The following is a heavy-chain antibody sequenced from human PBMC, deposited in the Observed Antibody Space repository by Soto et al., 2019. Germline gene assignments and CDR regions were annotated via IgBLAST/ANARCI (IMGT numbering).Heavy chain of an antibody. CDR3: ARAKRTGYYLNWFDP. D-gene: IGHD3-9*01. Sequence: QVQLQESGPGLVKPSETLSLTCTVSGGSISSYYWSWIRQPPGKGLEWIGYIYYSGSTNYNPSLKSRVTISVDTSKNQFSLKLSSVTAADTAVYYCARAKRTGYYLNWFDPWGQGTLVTVSS. J-gene: IGHJ5*02. V-gene: IGHV4-59*01. CDR2: IYYSGST. CDR1: GGSISSYY.